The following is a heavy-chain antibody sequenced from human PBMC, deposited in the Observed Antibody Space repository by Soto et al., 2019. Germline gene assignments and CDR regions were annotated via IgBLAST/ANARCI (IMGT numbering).Heavy chain of an antibody. V-gene: IGHV3-53*04. J-gene: IGHJ6*02. Sequence: EVQLVESGGGLVQPGGSLRLSCVASGIPVSSNYMTWVRQAPGKGLEWVSVLHSGGDTYYANSVKGRFTISRHDSTNTLFLQMNSLTAEDKAVYYCARDGPYYYASRMDVWGQGTTVTVSS. CDR3: ARDGPYYYASRMDV. CDR1: GIPVSSNY. CDR2: LHSGGDT. D-gene: IGHD3-10*01.